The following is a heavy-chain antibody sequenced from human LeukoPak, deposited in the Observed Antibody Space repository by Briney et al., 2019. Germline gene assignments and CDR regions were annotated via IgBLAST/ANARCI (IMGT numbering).Heavy chain of an antibody. CDR3: ASIIRYYYDSSGFPSG. V-gene: IGHV3-48*04. CDR2: ISSSSSTI. D-gene: IGHD3-22*01. Sequence: GGSLRLSCAASGFTFSSYSMNWVRQAPGKGLEWVSYISSSSSTIYYADSVKGRFTISRDNAKNSLYLQMNSLRAEDTAVYYCASIIRYYYDSSGFPSGWGQGTLVTVSS. J-gene: IGHJ4*02. CDR1: GFTFSSYS.